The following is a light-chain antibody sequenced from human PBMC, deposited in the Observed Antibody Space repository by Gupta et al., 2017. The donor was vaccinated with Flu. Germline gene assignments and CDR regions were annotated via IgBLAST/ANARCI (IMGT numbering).Light chain of an antibody. V-gene: IGKV1-8*01. CDR1: QGISSY. CDR2: AAS. J-gene: IGKJ5*01. CDR3: QQYYSYRIT. Sequence: IRMTQSPSSFSASTGDRVTITCRASQGISSYLAWYQQKPGKAPKLLIYAASTLQSGVPSRFSGSGSGTDFTLTISCLQSEDFATYYCQQYYSYRITFGQGTRLEIK.